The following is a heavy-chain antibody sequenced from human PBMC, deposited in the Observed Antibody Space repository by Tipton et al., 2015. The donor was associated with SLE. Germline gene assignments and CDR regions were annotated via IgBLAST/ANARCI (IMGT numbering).Heavy chain of an antibody. Sequence: TLSLTCTVSGDSISRDYWIWIRQPPGGGLEWVAYIYSGGSTNFNPLLKSRLSISLDSAKSQVSLNLTSVTAADTAVYFCARGPNWGLDDAFDIWGQGTMVSVSS. CDR1: GDSISRDY. CDR2: IYSGGST. J-gene: IGHJ3*02. D-gene: IGHD7-27*01. CDR3: ARGPNWGLDDAFDI. V-gene: IGHV4-59*01.